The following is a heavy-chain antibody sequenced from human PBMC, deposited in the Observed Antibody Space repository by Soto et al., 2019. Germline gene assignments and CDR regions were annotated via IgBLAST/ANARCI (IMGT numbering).Heavy chain of an antibody. CDR1: GGSISSYY. CDR2: IHYSGST. CDR3: ARDRLVVVPAAIWRTEYYYYYYMDV. V-gene: IGHV4-59*01. Sequence: QVQLQESGPGLVKPSETLSLTCTVSGGSISSYYWSWIRQPPGKGLEWIGYIHYSGSTNYNPSLKSRVSISVDTSKNLFSLKLSSVTAADTAVYYCARDRLVVVPAAIWRTEYYYYYYMDVWGKGTTVTVSS. J-gene: IGHJ6*03. D-gene: IGHD2-2*01.